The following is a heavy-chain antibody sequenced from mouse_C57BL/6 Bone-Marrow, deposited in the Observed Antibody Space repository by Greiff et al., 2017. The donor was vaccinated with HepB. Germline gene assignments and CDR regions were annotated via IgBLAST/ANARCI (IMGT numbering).Heavy chain of an antibody. V-gene: IGHV1-20*01. J-gene: IGHJ2*01. CDR2: INPYNGDT. CDR3: ARSVITTVVGTFDY. Sequence: VQLKESGPELVKPGDSVKISCKASGYSFTGYFMNWVMQSHGKSLEWIGRINPYNGDTFYNQKFKGKATLTVDKSPSTAHMELRSLTSEDSAVYYCARSVITTVVGTFDYWGQGTTLTVSS. CDR1: GYSFTGYF. D-gene: IGHD1-1*01.